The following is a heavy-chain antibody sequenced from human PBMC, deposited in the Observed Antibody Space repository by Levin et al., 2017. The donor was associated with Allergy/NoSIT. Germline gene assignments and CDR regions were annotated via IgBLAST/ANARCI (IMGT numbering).Heavy chain of an antibody. Sequence: AGGSLRLSCAASGFSFGNHWMSWVRQAPGKGLEWVANIKQDGSEKYYVDSVKGRFTISRDNARNSLYLQMHSLRAEDTAVYYCARYITRTLEDYLDYWGQGTLVTVSS. D-gene: IGHD1-14*01. V-gene: IGHV3-7*01. CDR1: GFSFGNHW. J-gene: IGHJ4*02. CDR3: ARYITRTLEDYLDY. CDR2: IKQDGSEK.